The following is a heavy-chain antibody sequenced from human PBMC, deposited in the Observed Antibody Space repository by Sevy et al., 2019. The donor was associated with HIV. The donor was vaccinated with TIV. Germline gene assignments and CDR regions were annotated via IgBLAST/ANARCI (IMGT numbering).Heavy chain of an antibody. CDR3: ARVWGGYIAAAGNGDVLSFRVDDY. J-gene: IGHJ4*02. D-gene: IGHD6-13*01. CDR2: ISAYNGNT. CDR1: GYTFTSYG. V-gene: IGHV1-18*04. Sequence: GASVKVSCKASGYTFTSYGISWVRQAPGQGLEWMGWISAYNGNTNYAQKLQGRVTMTTDTSTSTAYMELRSLRSDDTARYYCARVWGGYIAAAGNGDVLSFRVDDYWGQGTLVTVSS.